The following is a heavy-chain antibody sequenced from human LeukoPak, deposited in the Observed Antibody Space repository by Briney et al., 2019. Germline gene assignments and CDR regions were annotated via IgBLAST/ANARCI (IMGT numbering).Heavy chain of an antibody. Sequence: PGGSLRLSSAASGFTFRGYAMSWARPAPGKGLECVSAISGSGGSTYYADSVKGRFTISRDNSKNTLYLQMNSLRAEDTAVYYCAKDLGVAAAPNWFDPWGQGTLVTVSS. J-gene: IGHJ5*02. D-gene: IGHD6-13*01. V-gene: IGHV3-23*01. CDR2: ISGSGGST. CDR3: AKDLGVAAAPNWFDP. CDR1: GFTFRGYA.